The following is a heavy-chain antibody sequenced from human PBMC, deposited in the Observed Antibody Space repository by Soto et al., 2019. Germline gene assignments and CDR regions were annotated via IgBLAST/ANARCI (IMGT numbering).Heavy chain of an antibody. V-gene: IGHV3-53*01. CDR1: DLTVSSNY. CDR3: ARDQGCSGGNCYNYFDP. Sequence: GSLRLSCAASDLTVSSNYMTWVRQAPGKGLEWVSVIYSGGAAYYADSVKGRFTISRDTSKNTVYLQMNSLRVEDTAVYYCARDQGCSGGNCYNYFDPWGQGTLFTVSS. J-gene: IGHJ5*02. D-gene: IGHD2-15*01. CDR2: IYSGGAA.